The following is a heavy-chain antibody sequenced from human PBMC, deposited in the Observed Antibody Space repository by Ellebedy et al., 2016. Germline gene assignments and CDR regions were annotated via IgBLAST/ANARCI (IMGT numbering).Heavy chain of an antibody. Sequence: GESLKISXAVSGFTFTSYSMKWVRQTPGKGLEWVSYISPTSGSTIYYADSVKGRFTISRDNAKNSVYLQMNSLRDEDTAVYYCARVDMVRGIINYYYGMGVWGQGTTVTVSS. CDR1: GFTFTSYS. V-gene: IGHV3-48*02. D-gene: IGHD3-10*01. CDR3: ARVDMVRGIINYYYGMGV. J-gene: IGHJ6*02. CDR2: ISPTSGSTI.